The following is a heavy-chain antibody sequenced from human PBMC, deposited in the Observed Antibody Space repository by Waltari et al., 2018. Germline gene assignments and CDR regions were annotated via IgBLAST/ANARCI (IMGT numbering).Heavy chain of an antibody. CDR1: GYTLTSYA. D-gene: IGHD6-13*01. CDR2: INAGNGNT. J-gene: IGHJ4*02. Sequence: VQLVQYGAEAPKPGASVKVSCKASGYTLTSYAWNLVRQAPGQRLAWMGWINAGNGNTKYSQKFQGRVTITRDTSASPAYMELSSLRSEDTAVYYCARDRGSSSFPEFDYWGQGTLVTVSS. V-gene: IGHV1-3*01. CDR3: ARDRGSSSFPEFDY.